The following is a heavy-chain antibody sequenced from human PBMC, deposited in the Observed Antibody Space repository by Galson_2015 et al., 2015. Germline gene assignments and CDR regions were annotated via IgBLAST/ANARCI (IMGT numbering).Heavy chain of an antibody. CDR2: IYHSGTT. CDR1: GASISSYY. Sequence: ETLSLTCTVSGASISSYYWSWVRQPPGKGLEWIGYIYHSGTTNYNPSLKSRVTISVDTSKNQFSLKLSSVTAADTAVYYCARRRDYFDYWGQGTLVTVFS. CDR3: ARRRDYFDY. J-gene: IGHJ4*02. V-gene: IGHV4-59*01.